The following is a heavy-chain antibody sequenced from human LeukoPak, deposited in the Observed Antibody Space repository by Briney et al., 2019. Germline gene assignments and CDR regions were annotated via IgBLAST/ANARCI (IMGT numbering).Heavy chain of an antibody. D-gene: IGHD6-13*01. CDR1: GFTFSSYA. J-gene: IGHJ5*02. CDR3: AKGSSSWYENWFDP. Sequence: GGSLRLSCAASGFTFSSYAMSWVRQAPGEGLEWVSAISGSGGSTYYADSVKGRFTISSDNSKNTLYLQMNSLRAEDTAVYYCAKGSSSWYENWFDPWGQGTLVTVSS. CDR2: ISGSGGST. V-gene: IGHV3-23*01.